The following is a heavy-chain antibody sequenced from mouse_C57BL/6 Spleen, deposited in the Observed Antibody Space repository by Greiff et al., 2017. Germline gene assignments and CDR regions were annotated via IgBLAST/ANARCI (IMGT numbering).Heavy chain of an antibody. J-gene: IGHJ4*01. CDR3: ARHYDYGDAMDY. CDR2: IYPADSET. V-gene: IGHV1-61*01. Sequence: QVQLQQPGAELVRPGSSVKLSCKASGYTFTSYWMDWVKQRPGQGLEWIGNIYPADSETHYNQKFKDKATLTVDKSSSTAYMQLSSLTSEDSAVYYCARHYDYGDAMDYWGQGTSVTSPQ. CDR1: GYTFTSYW. D-gene: IGHD2-4*01.